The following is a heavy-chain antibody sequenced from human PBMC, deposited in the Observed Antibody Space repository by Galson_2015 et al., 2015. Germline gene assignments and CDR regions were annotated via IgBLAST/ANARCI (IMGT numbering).Heavy chain of an antibody. CDR3: ARGTYDPYCSGSFDY. Sequence: CAISGDSVSSNSAAWNWIRQSPSRGLEWLGRTYYRSKWYNDYAVSVKSRITINPDTSKNQFSLQLNSVTPEDTAVCYCARGTYDPYCSGSFDYWGQGTLVTVSS. CDR1: GDSVSSNSAA. J-gene: IGHJ4*02. D-gene: IGHD3-10*01. CDR2: TYYRSKWYN. V-gene: IGHV6-1*01.